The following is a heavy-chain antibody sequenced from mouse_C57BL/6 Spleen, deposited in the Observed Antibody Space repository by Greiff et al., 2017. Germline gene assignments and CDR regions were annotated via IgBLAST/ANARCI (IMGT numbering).Heavy chain of an antibody. CDR2: ISDGGSYT. J-gene: IGHJ2*01. CDR3: AGGVYSNYVDY. D-gene: IGHD2-5*01. Sequence: EVQVVESGGGLVKPGGSLKLSCAASGFTFSSYAMSWVRQTPEKRLEWVATISDGGSYTYYPDSVKGRFTISRDNAKNTLYLQMSSLKSEDTAMYYCAGGVYSNYVDYWGQGTTLTVSS. CDR1: GFTFSSYA. V-gene: IGHV5-6*01.